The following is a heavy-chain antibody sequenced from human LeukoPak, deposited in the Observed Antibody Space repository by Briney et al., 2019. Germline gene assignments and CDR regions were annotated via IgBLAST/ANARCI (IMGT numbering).Heavy chain of an antibody. CDR3: ARERAVDGWTSAHFDY. CDR2: ISSDGSTK. V-gene: IGHV3-30*14. J-gene: IGHJ4*02. CDR1: GFTFSSFS. D-gene: IGHD6-19*01. Sequence: GGPLRLSCAASGFTFSSFSMHWVRQAPGKGLEWVSVISSDGSTKYFADSVKGRFTISRDNSKNTLYLQINSLRPEDTAVYYCARERAVDGWTSAHFDYWGQGTLVTVSS.